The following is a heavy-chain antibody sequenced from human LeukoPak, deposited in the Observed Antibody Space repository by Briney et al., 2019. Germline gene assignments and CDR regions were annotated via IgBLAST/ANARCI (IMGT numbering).Heavy chain of an antibody. Sequence: KSSETLSLTCTVSGGSISSSSYYWGWIRQPPGKGLEWIGSIYYSGSTYYNPSLKSRVTISVDTSKNQFSLKLSSVTAADTAVYYCARDWGYSSSVWGQGTLVTVSS. CDR3: ARDWGYSSSV. D-gene: IGHD6-6*01. CDR2: IYYSGST. J-gene: IGHJ4*02. CDR1: GGSISSSSYY. V-gene: IGHV4-39*07.